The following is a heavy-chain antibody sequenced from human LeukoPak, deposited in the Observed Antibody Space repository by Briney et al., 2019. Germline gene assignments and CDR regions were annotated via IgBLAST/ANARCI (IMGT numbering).Heavy chain of an antibody. CDR2: INYSGST. D-gene: IGHD3-22*01. J-gene: IGHJ4*02. V-gene: IGHV4-31*03. Sequence: PSQTLSLTCTVSGDSISSGTHFWSWIRQHPGTGLEWIGYINYSGSTYYNPSLKSRVTISLDTSKNQFSLKLSSVTAADTAVYYCAGLYYYDSSGYSGGFDYWGQGTLVTVSS. CDR3: AGLYYYDSSGYSGGFDY. CDR1: GDSISSGTHF.